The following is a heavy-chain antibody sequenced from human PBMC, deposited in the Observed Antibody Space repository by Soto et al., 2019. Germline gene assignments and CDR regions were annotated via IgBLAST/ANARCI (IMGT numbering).Heavy chain of an antibody. J-gene: IGHJ4*02. CDR3: ARHTPAISISDH. CDR1: GGSISSSSYY. CDR2: IYYSGST. V-gene: IGHV4-39*01. Sequence: SETLSLTCTVSGGSISSSSYYWGWIRQPPGKGLEWIGSIYYSGSTYYNQSLKSRVTISVDTSKNQFSLKLSSVTAADMAVYYCARHTPAISISDHWGQGTLVTVSS. D-gene: IGHD2-15*01.